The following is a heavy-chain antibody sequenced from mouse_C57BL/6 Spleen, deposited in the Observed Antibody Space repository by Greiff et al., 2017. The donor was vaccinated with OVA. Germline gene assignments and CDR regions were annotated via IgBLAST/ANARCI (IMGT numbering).Heavy chain of an antibody. D-gene: IGHD1-1*01. CDR1: GYTFTDYN. Sequence: EVQLQESGPELVKPGASVKMSCKASGYTFTDYNMHWVKQSHGKSLEWIGYINPNDGGTSYNQKFKGKATLTVNKSSSTAYMELRSLTSAYYAVYYCARERVSNAVVDSYLDYWGQGTTLTVSS. CDR3: ARERVSNAVVDSYLDY. CDR2: INPNDGGT. J-gene: IGHJ2*01. V-gene: IGHV1-22*01.